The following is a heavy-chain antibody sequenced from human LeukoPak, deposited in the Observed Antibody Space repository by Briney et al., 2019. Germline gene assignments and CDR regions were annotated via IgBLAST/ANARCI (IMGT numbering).Heavy chain of an antibody. CDR1: GGSIGRSTYY. V-gene: IGHV4-39*01. J-gene: IGHJ4*02. Sequence: SETLSLICTVSGGSIGRSTYYWGWIRQPPGKGLEWIGSIYYSGGTYYNPSLKSRVTISVDTSKNQFSLKLSSVTAADTAVYYCARHDGYNGGNNFFDYCGQGTLVTVSS. CDR2: IYYSGGT. D-gene: IGHD2-15*01. CDR3: ARHDGYNGGNNFFDY.